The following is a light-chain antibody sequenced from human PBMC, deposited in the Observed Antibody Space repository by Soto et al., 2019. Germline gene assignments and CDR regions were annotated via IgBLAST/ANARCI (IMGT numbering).Light chain of an antibody. Sequence: QSALTQPPSGSGSPGQSVTISCTGTSSDVGAYNYVSWYQQHAGKAPKLVIYEVTKRPSGVPDRFSGSKSANTASLTVSGLQAEDEADYYCSSFASSNTWVFGGGTQLTVL. CDR3: SSFASSNTWV. J-gene: IGLJ3*02. V-gene: IGLV2-8*01. CDR2: EVT. CDR1: SSDVGAYNY.